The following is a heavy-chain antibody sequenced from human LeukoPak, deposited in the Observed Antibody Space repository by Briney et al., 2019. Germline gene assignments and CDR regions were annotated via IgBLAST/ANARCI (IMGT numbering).Heavy chain of an antibody. V-gene: IGHV3-48*02. CDR2: ISRTGNIV. CDR3: ANLTH. D-gene: IGHD2-21*02. J-gene: IGHJ4*02. CDR1: GFSFSNYS. Sequence: GGSLRLSCVAPGFSFSNYSMHWVRQAPGKGLEWVSYISRTGNIVYYADSVKGRFTISRDNAKDSLFLQMDSLRDEDTAVYYCANLTHWGQGILVTVSS.